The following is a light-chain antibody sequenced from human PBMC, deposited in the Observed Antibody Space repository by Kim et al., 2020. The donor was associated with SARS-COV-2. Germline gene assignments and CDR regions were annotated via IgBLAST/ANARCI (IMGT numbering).Light chain of an antibody. J-gene: IGLJ3*02. CDR3: MLYMGNGISV. CDR2: SAD. CDR1: SGSASTRHY. V-gene: IGLV8-61*01. Sequence: GVTTPPPLGLRSGSASTRHYPSWSQQPPGQVPRTLIYSADTRSSGVPDRFSGAILGNKAALTITGAQADDESDYYCMLYMGNGISVFGGGTQLTVL.